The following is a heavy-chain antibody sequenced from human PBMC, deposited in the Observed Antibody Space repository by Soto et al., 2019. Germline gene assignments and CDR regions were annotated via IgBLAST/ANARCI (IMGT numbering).Heavy chain of an antibody. CDR1: RYTFTSYD. CDR2: MNPNSGDT. Sequence: QVQLVQSGAEVKKPGASVKVSCKASRYTFTSYDINWVRQATGQGLEWMGWMNPNSGDTGYAQKFQGRVTMTRNTSISTAYMELSSLRSEDTAVYYCASMITAAGTSVRDNWGQGTLVTVSS. J-gene: IGHJ4*02. CDR3: ASMITAAGTSVRDN. D-gene: IGHD6-13*01. V-gene: IGHV1-8*01.